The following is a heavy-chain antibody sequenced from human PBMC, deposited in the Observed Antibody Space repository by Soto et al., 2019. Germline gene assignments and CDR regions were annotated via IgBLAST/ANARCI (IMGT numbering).Heavy chain of an antibody. CDR2: INHSGST. CDR3: ARGLYP. V-gene: IGHV4-34*01. CDR1: GGSFSGYY. J-gene: IGHJ5*02. Sequence: SETLSLTCAVYGGSFSGYYWSWIRQPPGKGLEWIGEINHSGSTNYNPSLKSRVTISVDTSKNQFSLKLSSVTAADTAVYYCARGLYPWGQGTLVTVSS.